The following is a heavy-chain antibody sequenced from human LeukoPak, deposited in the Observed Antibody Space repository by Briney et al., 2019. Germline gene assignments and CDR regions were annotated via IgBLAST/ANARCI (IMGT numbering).Heavy chain of an antibody. Sequence: GGSLRLSCAASGFTFSTYGMHWVRQAPGKGLEWVAVIWYDGSNKYYADSVKGRFTISRDNSKNTLYLQMNSLRAEDTAVYYCARDTQTYYDYVWGSPPLDYWGQGTLVTVSS. J-gene: IGHJ4*02. D-gene: IGHD3-16*01. CDR1: GFTFSTYG. CDR3: ARDTQTYYDYVWGSPPLDY. V-gene: IGHV3-33*01. CDR2: IWYDGSNK.